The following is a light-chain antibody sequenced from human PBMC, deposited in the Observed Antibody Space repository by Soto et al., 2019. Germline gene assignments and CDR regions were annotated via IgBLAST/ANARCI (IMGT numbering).Light chain of an antibody. V-gene: IGLV2-8*01. J-gene: IGLJ1*01. CDR2: EVS. CDR3: LSYADTAYV. Sequence: QSALTQPPSASGSPGQSVTISCAGTSSDVGGYNYVSWYQQYPGKVPKLMIYEVSERPSGVPDRFSGSKSGNTAFLTVSGLQAEDEADYYCLSYADTAYVIGTGTKLTVL. CDR1: SSDVGGYNY.